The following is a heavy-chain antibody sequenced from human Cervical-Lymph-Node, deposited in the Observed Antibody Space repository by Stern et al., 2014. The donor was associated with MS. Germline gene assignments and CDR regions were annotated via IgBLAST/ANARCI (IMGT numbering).Heavy chain of an antibody. V-gene: IGHV5-51*01. CDR2: IYPGDSDT. D-gene: IGHD5-12*01. CDR3: ARLGGYEWGDYFDY. CDR1: GYSFTSYW. Sequence: VQLVQSGAEVKKPGESLKISCKGSGYSFTSYWIGWWGQMPGEGLEWMGSIYPGDSDTRSSPSFQGPVTLSADKSISTAYLALSSLKASDTAMYYCARLGGYEWGDYFDYWGQGTLVTVSS. J-gene: IGHJ4*02.